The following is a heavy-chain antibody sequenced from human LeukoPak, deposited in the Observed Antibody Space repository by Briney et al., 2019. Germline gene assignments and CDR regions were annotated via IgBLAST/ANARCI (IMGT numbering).Heavy chain of an antibody. V-gene: IGHV3-23*01. D-gene: IGHD3-10*01. CDR2: ISGSGGST. Sequence: GGSLRLSCAASGFTFSSYAMGWVRQAPGKGLEWVSAISGSGGSTYYADSVKGRFTISRDNSKNTLYLQMNCRRAEDAAVYYWAKGAEIKSYYYGSGSYCDYWGQGTLVTVSS. CDR1: GFTFSSYA. CDR3: AKGAEIKSYYYGSGSYCDY. J-gene: IGHJ4*02.